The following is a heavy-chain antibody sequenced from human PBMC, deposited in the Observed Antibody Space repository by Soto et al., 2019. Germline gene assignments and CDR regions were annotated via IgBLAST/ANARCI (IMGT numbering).Heavy chain of an antibody. J-gene: IGHJ4*02. CDR2: ISSSSSTI. Sequence: GGSLTLSCAPSVFTFSSYRINCVRHSPGKGLEWVSYISSSSSTIYYADSVKGRFTISRDNAKNSLYLQMNSLRDEDTAVYYCARDPFQQLASEFDYWGQGTLVTVSS. CDR3: ARDPFQQLASEFDY. V-gene: IGHV3-48*02. D-gene: IGHD6-13*01. CDR1: VFTFSSYR.